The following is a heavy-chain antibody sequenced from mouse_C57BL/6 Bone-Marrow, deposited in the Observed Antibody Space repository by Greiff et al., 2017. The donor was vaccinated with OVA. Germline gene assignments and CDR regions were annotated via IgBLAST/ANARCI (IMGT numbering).Heavy chain of an antibody. Sequence: VQLQQSGAELVRPGASVKLSCTASGFNIKDDYMHWVKQRPEQGLEWIGWIDPENGDTVYASKFQGKATITADTSSNTAYLQLSSLTSEDTAVYYCTSIYYDYDEGFAYWGQGTLVTVSA. CDR1: GFNIKDDY. J-gene: IGHJ3*01. CDR2: IDPENGDT. CDR3: TSIYYDYDEGFAY. V-gene: IGHV14-4*01. D-gene: IGHD2-4*01.